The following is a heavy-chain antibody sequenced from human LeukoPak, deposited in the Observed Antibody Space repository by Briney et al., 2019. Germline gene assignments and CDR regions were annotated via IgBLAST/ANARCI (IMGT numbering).Heavy chain of an antibody. CDR1: GGSFSGYY. CDR2: INHSGST. Sequence: SETLSLTCAVYGGSFSGYYWSWIRQPPGKGLEWIGEINHSGSTNYNPSLKSRVTISVDTSKNQFSLKLSSVTAADTAVYYRARPSAKGATAAKGWFDPWGQGTLVTVSS. V-gene: IGHV4-34*01. J-gene: IGHJ5*02. D-gene: IGHD2-15*01. CDR3: ARPSAKGATAAKGWFDP.